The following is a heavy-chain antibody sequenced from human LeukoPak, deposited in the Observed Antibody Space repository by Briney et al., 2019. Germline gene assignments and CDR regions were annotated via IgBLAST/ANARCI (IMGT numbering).Heavy chain of an antibody. CDR3: ARANFLYCSSTCLFDY. Sequence: ASVKVSCKASGYTFTDYYMHWVRQAPGQGFEWMGWINPNDGDTNYAQKFQGRVTMTRDTSISTAHMEVSRLRSDDTAVYYCARANFLYCSSTCLFDYRGQGTLVTVSS. J-gene: IGHJ4*02. CDR2: INPNDGDT. CDR1: GYTFTDYY. V-gene: IGHV1-2*02. D-gene: IGHD2-2*01.